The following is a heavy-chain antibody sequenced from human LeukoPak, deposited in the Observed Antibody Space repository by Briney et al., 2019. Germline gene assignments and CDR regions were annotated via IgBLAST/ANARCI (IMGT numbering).Heavy chain of an antibody. D-gene: IGHD3-9*01. V-gene: IGHV3-48*03. J-gene: IGHJ3*01. Sequence: GGFLRLSCAASGFTFSSYEMNWVRQAPGKGLEWVSYISSSGSTIYYADSVKGRFTISRDNAKNSLYLQMNSLRAVDTAVYYCTTALNFDILTGLYQPIAAFDVWGQGTLVTVSS. CDR3: TTALNFDILTGLYQPIAAFDV. CDR1: GFTFSSYE. CDR2: ISSSGSTI.